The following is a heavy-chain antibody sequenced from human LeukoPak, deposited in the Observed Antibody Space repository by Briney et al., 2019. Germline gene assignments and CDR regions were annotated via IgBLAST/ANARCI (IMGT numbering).Heavy chain of an antibody. V-gene: IGHV3-21*01. Sequence: AGGSLRLSCAASGFTFSSYSMNWVRQAPGKGLEWVSSISSSSSYIYYADSVKGRFTISRDNAKNSLYLQMNSLRAEDTAVYYCARDPWFGELHYFDYWGQGTLVTVSS. CDR2: ISSSSSYI. J-gene: IGHJ4*02. CDR3: ARDPWFGELHYFDY. D-gene: IGHD3-10*01. CDR1: GFTFSSYS.